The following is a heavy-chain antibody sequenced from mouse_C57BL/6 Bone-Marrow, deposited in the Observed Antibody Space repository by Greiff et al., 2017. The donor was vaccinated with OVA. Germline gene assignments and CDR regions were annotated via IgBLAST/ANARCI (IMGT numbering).Heavy chain of an antibody. D-gene: IGHD1-1*01. CDR3: ARRGITTVEGYFDY. J-gene: IGHJ2*01. CDR2: IDPSDSYT. V-gene: IGHV1-69*01. Sequence: VQLQQPGAELVMPGASVKLSCKASGYTFTSYWMHWVKQRPGQGLEWIGEIDPSDSYTNYNQKFKGKSTLTVDKSSSTAYMQLSSLTSEDSAVYYCARRGITTVEGYFDYWGQGTTLTVSS. CDR1: GYTFTSYW.